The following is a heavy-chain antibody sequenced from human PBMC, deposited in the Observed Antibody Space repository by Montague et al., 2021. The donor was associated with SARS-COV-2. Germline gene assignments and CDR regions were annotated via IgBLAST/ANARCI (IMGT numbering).Heavy chain of an antibody. CDR1: GGSISSSSYY. CDR3: AGSGSWGIFDP. J-gene: IGHJ5*02. D-gene: IGHD6-13*01. CDR2: IYYSGSN. V-gene: IGHV4-39*07. Sequence: SETLSLTCTVSGGSISSSSYYWGWTRQPPGKGLEWIGSIYYSGSNHYNPSLMSRVTISVDTSKIHFSMRPSSVTAEYTAVYYCAGSGSWGIFDPWGQGTLVIVSS.